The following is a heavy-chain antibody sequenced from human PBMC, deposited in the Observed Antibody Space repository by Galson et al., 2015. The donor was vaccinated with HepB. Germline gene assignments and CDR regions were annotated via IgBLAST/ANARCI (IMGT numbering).Heavy chain of an antibody. J-gene: IGHJ6*02. V-gene: IGHV3-23*01. D-gene: IGHD1-1*01. CDR3: ENRDNQNFIMDV. CDR2: TSGTGLST. Sequence: SLRLSCAASGFTFSNYAMNWVRQTPGKGLEWVSGTSGTGLSTYYADSVKGRFTVSRDNSKNMMYLQMNSLRPEDTAVYYCENRDNQNFIMDVWGQGTTVTVSS. CDR1: GFTFSNYA.